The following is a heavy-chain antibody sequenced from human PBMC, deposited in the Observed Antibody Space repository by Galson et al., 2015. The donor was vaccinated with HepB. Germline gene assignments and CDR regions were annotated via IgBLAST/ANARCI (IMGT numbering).Heavy chain of an antibody. CDR2: IIPIFGTA. D-gene: IGHD2-8*01. J-gene: IGHJ3*02. CDR3: ARPSGMVDAFDI. V-gene: IGHV1-69*13. CDR1: GGTFSSYA. Sequence: SVKVSCKASGGTFSSYAISWVRQAPGQGLEWMGGIIPIFGTANYAQKFQGRVTITADESTSTAYMELSSLRSEDTAVYYCARPSGMVDAFDIWGQGTMVTVSS.